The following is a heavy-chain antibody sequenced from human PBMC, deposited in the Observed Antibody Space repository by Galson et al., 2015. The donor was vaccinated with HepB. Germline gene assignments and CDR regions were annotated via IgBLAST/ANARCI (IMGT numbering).Heavy chain of an antibody. CDR3: ARDRPVVVVAARYYFDY. V-gene: IGHV3-48*02. D-gene: IGHD2-15*01. CDR2: ISSSSSTI. J-gene: IGHJ4*02. Sequence: SLRLSCAASGFTFSSYSMNWVRQAPGKGLEWVSYISSSSSTIYYADSVKGRLTISRDNAKNSLYLQMNSLRDEDTAVYYCARDRPVVVVAARYYFDYWGQGTLVTVSS. CDR1: GFTFSSYS.